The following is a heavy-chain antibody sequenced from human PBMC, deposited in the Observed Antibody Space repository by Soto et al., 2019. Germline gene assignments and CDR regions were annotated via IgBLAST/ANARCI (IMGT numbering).Heavy chain of an antibody. J-gene: IGHJ6*02. CDR3: AREGEGILRFLEWSRPAHGMDV. CDR2: INPSGGST. Sequence: ASVKVSCKASGYTFTSYYMHWVRQAPGQGLEWMGIINPSGGSTSYAQKFQGRVTMTRDTSTSTVYMELSSLRSEDTAVYYCAREGEGILRFLEWSRPAHGMDVWGQGNTVTVSS. V-gene: IGHV1-46*01. D-gene: IGHD3-3*01. CDR1: GYTFTSYY.